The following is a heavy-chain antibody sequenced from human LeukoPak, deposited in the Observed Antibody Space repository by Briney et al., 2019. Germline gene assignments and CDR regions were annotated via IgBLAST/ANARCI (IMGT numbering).Heavy chain of an antibody. CDR2: IIPIFGTA. V-gene: IGHV1-69*05. D-gene: IGHD3-22*01. J-gene: IGHJ4*02. CDR3: CCDSSPQSDY. CDR1: GGTFSSYA. Sequence: SVKLSCKASGGTFSSYAISWVRQAPGQGLEWMGRIIPIFGTANYAQKFQGRVTITTDESTSTAYMELSSLRSEDTAVYYCCCDSSPQSDYWGQGTLVTVSS.